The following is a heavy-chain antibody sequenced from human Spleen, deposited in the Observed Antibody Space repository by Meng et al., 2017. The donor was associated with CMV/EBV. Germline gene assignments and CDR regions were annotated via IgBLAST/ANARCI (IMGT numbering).Heavy chain of an antibody. CDR2: LNPDSGGT. V-gene: IGHV1-2*02. J-gene: IGHJ4*02. CDR1: GYTFTSYG. CDR3: ARRSDNWHNDY. Sequence: ASVKVSCKASGYTFTSYGISWVRQAPGQGLEWMGWLNPDSGGTYFAQKFQGRVTMTRDTSVSTAYMELSRLRSDDTAVYYWARRSDNWHNDYWGQGTLVTVSS. D-gene: IGHD1/OR15-1a*01.